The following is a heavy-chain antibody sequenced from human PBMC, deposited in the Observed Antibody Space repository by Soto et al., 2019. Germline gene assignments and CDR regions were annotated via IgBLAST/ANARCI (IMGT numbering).Heavy chain of an antibody. D-gene: IGHD4-17*01. Sequence: QVQLQESGPGLVKPSETLSLTCTVSGGSISSYYWSWIRQPAGKALEWIGRIYPSGSTNYHPSLKSRVTMSVDTSKNQFSLKLRSVTAADTAVYYCARATQRSYSDFNGLVPWGQGTLVTVSS. V-gene: IGHV4-4*07. CDR2: IYPSGST. CDR1: GGSISSYY. CDR3: ARATQRSYSDFNGLVP. J-gene: IGHJ5*02.